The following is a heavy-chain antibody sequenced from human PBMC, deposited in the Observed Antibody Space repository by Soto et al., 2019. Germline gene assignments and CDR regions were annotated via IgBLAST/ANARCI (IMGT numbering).Heavy chain of an antibody. D-gene: IGHD1-20*01. CDR1: GFTFSDYY. CDR3: AGYGLTGTTNTIDH. CDR2: ISSSGSTI. Sequence: GGSLRLSCAASGFTFSDYYMSWIRQAPGKGLEWVSYISSSGSTIYYAGSVKGRFTISRDNAKNSLYLQMNSLRAEDTAVYYCAGYGLTGTTNTIDHWGQGTLVTVSS. V-gene: IGHV3-11*01. J-gene: IGHJ4*02.